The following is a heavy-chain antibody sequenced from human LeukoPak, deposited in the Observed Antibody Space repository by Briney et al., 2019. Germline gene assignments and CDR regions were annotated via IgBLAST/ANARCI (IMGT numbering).Heavy chain of an antibody. D-gene: IGHD2-8*01. Sequence: PGASVKVSCKASGYTFTSYDINWVRQATGQGLEWMGWMNPNSGNTGYAQKFQGRVTMTRNTSISTAYMELSSLRSEDTAVYYCAKLGVYYYGMDVWGQGTTVTVSS. V-gene: IGHV1-8*01. CDR2: MNPNSGNT. CDR3: AKLGVYYYGMDV. CDR1: GYTFTSYD. J-gene: IGHJ6*02.